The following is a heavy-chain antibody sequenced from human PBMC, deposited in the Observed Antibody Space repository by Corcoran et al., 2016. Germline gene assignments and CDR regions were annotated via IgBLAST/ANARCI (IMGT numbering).Heavy chain of an antibody. CDR2: IYWDDDK. Sequence: QITLKESGPTLVKPTQTLTLTCTFSGFSLSTSAVGVGWIRQPPGKALEWLALIYWDDDKRYSPSLKSRLTITKDTSKNQVVLTMTNMHPVDTATYYCAHSIGGGNSCYFSRWGQGTLVTVSS. CDR1: GFSLSTSAVG. D-gene: IGHD2-15*01. CDR3: AHSIGGGNSCYFSR. J-gene: IGHJ4*02. V-gene: IGHV2-5*02.